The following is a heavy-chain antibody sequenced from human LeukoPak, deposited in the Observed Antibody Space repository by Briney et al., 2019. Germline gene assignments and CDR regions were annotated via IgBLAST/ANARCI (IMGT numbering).Heavy chain of an antibody. Sequence: GGSLRLSCAASGFTFSGSAMHWVRQASGKGLEWVGRIRSKANSYATAYAASVKGRFTISRDDSKNTAYLQMNSLKTEDTAVYYCTRQVIAAAQGGYWGQGTLVTVSS. J-gene: IGHJ4*02. V-gene: IGHV3-73*01. CDR1: GFTFSGSA. D-gene: IGHD6-13*01. CDR3: TRQVIAAAQGGY. CDR2: IRSKANSYAT.